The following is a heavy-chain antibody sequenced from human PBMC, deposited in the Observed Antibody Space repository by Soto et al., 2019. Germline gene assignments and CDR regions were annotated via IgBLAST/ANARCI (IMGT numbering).Heavy chain of an antibody. Sequence: EVQLVQSGAEVKKPGESLRISCKGSGYSFTSYWISWVRQMPGKGLEWMGRIDTSDSYTNYSPSFQGHVIISADKSIRTAYQQWSSLKASDTAMYYCARHATMIVVGGLEQTVNDAFDIWGQGTMVTVAS. D-gene: IGHD3-22*01. CDR2: IDTSDSYT. CDR1: GYSFTSYW. V-gene: IGHV5-10-1*03. J-gene: IGHJ3*02. CDR3: ARHATMIVVGGLEQTVNDAFDI.